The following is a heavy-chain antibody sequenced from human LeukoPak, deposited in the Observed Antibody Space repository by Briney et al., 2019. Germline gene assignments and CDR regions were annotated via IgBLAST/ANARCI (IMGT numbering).Heavy chain of an antibody. CDR3: STGGGTHDY. Sequence: GGSLRLSCAASGLTVNNAWMSWVRQTPGKGLEWVGRIRSRSAGGTTDYGAPVKGRFTISRDDSKNTLYLQMNSLKTEDTAVYHCSTGGGTHDYWGQGTLVTVSS. D-gene: IGHD2-15*01. CDR1: GLTVNNAW. CDR2: IRSRSAGGTT. V-gene: IGHV3-15*01. J-gene: IGHJ4*02.